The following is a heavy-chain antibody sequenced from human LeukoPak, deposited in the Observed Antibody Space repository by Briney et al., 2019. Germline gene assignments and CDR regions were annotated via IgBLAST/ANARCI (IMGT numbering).Heavy chain of an antibody. D-gene: IGHD3-22*01. CDR2: IIPIFGTA. CDR1: GGTFSSYA. J-gene: IGHJ1*01. V-gene: IGHV1-69*05. Sequence: SVKVSCKASGGTFSSYAISWVLQAPGQGLEWMGGIIPIFGTANYAQKFQGRVTITTDESTSTAYMELTSQRSEDTAVYYCAREHPDSPLFQHWGQGTLVTVSS. CDR3: AREHPDSPLFQH.